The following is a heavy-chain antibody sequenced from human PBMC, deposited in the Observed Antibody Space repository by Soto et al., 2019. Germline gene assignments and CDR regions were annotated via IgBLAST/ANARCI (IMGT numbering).Heavy chain of an antibody. CDR3: TTPVMGTVTLYYFDY. CDR1: GFTFSSYA. CDR2: ISGSGGST. Sequence: GGSLRLSCAASGFTFSSYAMSWVRQAPGKGLEWVSAISGSGGSTYYADSVKGRFTISRDDSKNTLYLQMNSLTIEDTAVYYCTTPVMGTVTLYYFDYWGQGTLVTVSS. D-gene: IGHD4-17*01. J-gene: IGHJ4*02. V-gene: IGHV3-23*01.